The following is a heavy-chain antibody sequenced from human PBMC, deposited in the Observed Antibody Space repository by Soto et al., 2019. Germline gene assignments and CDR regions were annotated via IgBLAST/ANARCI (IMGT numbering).Heavy chain of an antibody. V-gene: IGHV4-30-2*01. Sequence: SETLSLTCAVSGGSISSGGYSWSWIRQPPGKGLEWIGYIYHSGSTYYNPSLKSRVTISVDRSKNQFSLKLSSVAAADTAVYYCARGGSGWYGKGYYYYGMDVWGQGTTVTVSS. CDR2: IYHSGST. J-gene: IGHJ6*02. CDR1: GGSISSGGYS. CDR3: ARGGSGWYGKGYYYYGMDV. D-gene: IGHD6-19*01.